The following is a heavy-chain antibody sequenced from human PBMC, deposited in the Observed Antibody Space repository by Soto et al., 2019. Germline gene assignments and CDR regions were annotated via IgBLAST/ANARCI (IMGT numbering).Heavy chain of an antibody. CDR1: GFTFSSYA. CDR3: ARRNSGWYFDL. Sequence: EVQLLESWGGVVQPGGSLRLSCAASGFTFSSYAMNWVRQAPGKGLQWVSVISGSGDSTYYADSVKGRFTISRDNSKNTLYLQMNSLRAEDTAVYYCARRNSGWYFDLWGRGTLVTVSS. V-gene: IGHV3-23*01. J-gene: IGHJ2*01. CDR2: ISGSGDST. D-gene: IGHD4-4*01.